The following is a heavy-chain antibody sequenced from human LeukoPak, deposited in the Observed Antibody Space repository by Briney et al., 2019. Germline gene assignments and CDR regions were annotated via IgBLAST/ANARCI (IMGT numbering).Heavy chain of an antibody. J-gene: IGHJ4*02. CDR2: INRDGSST. V-gene: IGHV3-74*01. CDR3: ARDRAFSYDSSGYFPIDY. Sequence: PGLSLRLSCAASGFAFSSYDMSWVSQARGKGLVWVSRINRDGSSTTYADSVKGRFTISRDNAKNTLYLQMNSRRAEDTAVYYCARDRAFSYDSSGYFPIDYWGQGTLVTVSS. D-gene: IGHD3-22*01. CDR1: GFAFSSYD.